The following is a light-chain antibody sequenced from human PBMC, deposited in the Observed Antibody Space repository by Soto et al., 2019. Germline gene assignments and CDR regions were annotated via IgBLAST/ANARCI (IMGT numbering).Light chain of an antibody. J-gene: IGKJ2*01. Sequence: DIQMTQSPSTLSASVGDRVPITCRASQSISSWLAWYQQKPGQAPKLLIYKASDLQSGISSRFSGSGSGTEFTLTISSLQPDDYATYYCQQYKVYPYIFGQGTKLE. CDR2: KAS. V-gene: IGKV1-5*03. CDR1: QSISSW. CDR3: QQYKVYPYI.